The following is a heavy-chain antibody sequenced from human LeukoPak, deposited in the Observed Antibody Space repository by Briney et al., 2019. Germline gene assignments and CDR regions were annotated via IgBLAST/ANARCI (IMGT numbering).Heavy chain of an antibody. CDR2: ISWNSGSI. J-gene: IGHJ4*02. Sequence: GRSLRLSCAASGFTFDDYAMHWVRQAPGKGLEWVSGISWNSGSIGYADSVKGRFTISRDNSKNTLYLQMNSLRAEDTAVYYCARAFDYWGQGTLVTVSS. CDR1: GFTFDDYA. CDR3: ARAFDY. V-gene: IGHV3-9*01.